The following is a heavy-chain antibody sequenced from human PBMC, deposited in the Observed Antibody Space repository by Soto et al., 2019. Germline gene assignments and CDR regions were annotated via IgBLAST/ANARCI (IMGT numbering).Heavy chain of an antibody. D-gene: IGHD2-15*01. V-gene: IGHV3-13*01. CDR3: ARASLHRYCSGGSCYSAADFEY. CDR2: IGTAGDT. Sequence: GGSLRLSCAASGFTFSSYDMHWVRQATGKGLEWVSAIGTAGDTYYPGSVKGRFAISRENAKNSLYLQMNSLRAGDTAVYYCARASLHRYCSGGSCYSAADFEYWGQGTLVTLSS. J-gene: IGHJ4*02. CDR1: GFTFSSYD.